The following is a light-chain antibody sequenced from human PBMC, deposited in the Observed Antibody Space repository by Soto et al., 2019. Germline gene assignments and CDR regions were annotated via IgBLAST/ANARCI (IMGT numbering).Light chain of an antibody. CDR3: QQYNDWPQT. Sequence: EIVMTQSPATLSVSPGERATLSCRASQSVRSNLAWYQQKLGQAPRLLIYGASTRATGIPARFSGSGSGTEFTLTISSLQSEDFAIFYCQQYNDWPQTFGQGTKL. CDR2: GAS. V-gene: IGKV3-15*01. J-gene: IGKJ2*01. CDR1: QSVRSN.